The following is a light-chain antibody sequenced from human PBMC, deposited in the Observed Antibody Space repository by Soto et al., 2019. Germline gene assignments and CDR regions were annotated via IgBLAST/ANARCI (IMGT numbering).Light chain of an antibody. CDR1: RDIDNY. Sequence: IPMTQSPSSLSASVGDRVTITCQASRDIDNYLNWYQQKPGKAPNLLIYDASNLETGVPLRFSGSRSGTQFTLTISSLQPEDIGTYYCHQYDKRPFTFGQGTKLEIK. CDR2: DAS. V-gene: IGKV1-33*01. CDR3: HQYDKRPFT. J-gene: IGKJ2*01.